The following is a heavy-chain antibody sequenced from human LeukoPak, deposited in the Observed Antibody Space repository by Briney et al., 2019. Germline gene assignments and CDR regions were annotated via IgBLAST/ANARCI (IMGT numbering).Heavy chain of an antibody. CDR1: GGSFSGYY. CDR3: ASSVDTATVPNY. CDR2: INHSGST. D-gene: IGHD5-18*01. Sequence: SETLSLTCAVYGGSFSGYYWSWIRQPPGKGLEWIGEINHSGSTNYNPSLKSRVTISVDTSKNQFSLKLSSVTAADTAVYYCASSVDTATVPNYWGQGTLVTVSS. J-gene: IGHJ4*02. V-gene: IGHV4-34*01.